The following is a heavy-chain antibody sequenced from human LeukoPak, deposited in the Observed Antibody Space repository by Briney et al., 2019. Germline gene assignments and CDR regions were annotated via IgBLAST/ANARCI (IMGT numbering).Heavy chain of an antibody. CDR2: INPNSGGT. Sequence: ASVKVSCKASGYTFTGYYMHWVRQAPGQGLEWMGWINPNSGGTSYAQKFQGRVTMTRDTSISTAYMELSRLRSDDTAVYYCARDSQMSGSDYWGQGTLVTVSS. J-gene: IGHJ4*02. CDR3: ARDSQMSGSDY. D-gene: IGHD1-26*01. V-gene: IGHV1-2*02. CDR1: GYTFTGYY.